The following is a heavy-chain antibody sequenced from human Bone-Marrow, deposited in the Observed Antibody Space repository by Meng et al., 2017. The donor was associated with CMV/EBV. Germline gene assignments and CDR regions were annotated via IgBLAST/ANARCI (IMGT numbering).Heavy chain of an antibody. CDR3: ARTEGGMGGNRYFDY. CDR2: IYYTGGT. CDR1: GGSVSSNNYY. D-gene: IGHD2/OR15-2a*01. V-gene: IGHV4-61*01. Sequence: SETLSLTCTVSGGSVSSNNYYWSWIRQPPGKGLEWIGYIYYTGGTNYNPSLKSRVTISIDTSQNQFSLKLSSVTAADTAVYYCARTEGGMGGNRYFDYWGQGTLVTVSS. J-gene: IGHJ4*02.